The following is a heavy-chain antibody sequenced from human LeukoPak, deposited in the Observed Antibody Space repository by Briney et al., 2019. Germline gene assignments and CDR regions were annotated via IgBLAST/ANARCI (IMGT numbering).Heavy chain of an antibody. V-gene: IGHV4-59*08. D-gene: IGHD6-13*01. CDR3: ARPQTHFGYSSSWPGAFDI. CDR2: IYYSGST. J-gene: IGHJ3*02. Sequence: KSSETLSLTCTVSGGSISGYYWSWIRQPPGKGLEWIGYIYYSGSTNYNPSLKSRVTISVDTSKNQFSLKLSSVTAADTAVYYCARPQTHFGYSSSWPGAFDIWGQGTMVTVSS. CDR1: GGSISGYY.